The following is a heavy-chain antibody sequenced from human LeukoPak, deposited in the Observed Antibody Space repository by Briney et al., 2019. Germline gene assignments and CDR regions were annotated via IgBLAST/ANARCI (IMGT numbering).Heavy chain of an antibody. V-gene: IGHV1-18*01. CDR1: GYSFIGYG. CDR3: ARDRVTYGGMDY. Sequence: ASVKVSCQASGYSFIGYGLSWVRQAPGQGLEWMGWISGYSGNTNYAQELQGRVNMTTDSYTSTAYMELRSLRSDDTAFYYCARDRVTYGGMDYWGQGTLVTVSS. D-gene: IGHD4-23*01. CDR2: ISGYSGNT. J-gene: IGHJ4*02.